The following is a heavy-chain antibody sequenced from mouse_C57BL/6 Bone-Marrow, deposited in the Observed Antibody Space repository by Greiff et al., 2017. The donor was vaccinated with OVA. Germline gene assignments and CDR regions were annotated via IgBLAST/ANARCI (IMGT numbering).Heavy chain of an antibody. CDR1: GYAFSSYW. CDR2: IYPGDGDT. J-gene: IGHJ3*01. D-gene: IGHD2-4*01. Sequence: VQLQASGAELVKPGASVKISCKASGYAFSSYWMNWVKQRPGKGLEWIGQIYPGDGDTNYNGKFKGKATLTADKSSSTAYMQLSSLTSEDSAVYFCAREGVYDYGFAYWGQGTLVTVSA. V-gene: IGHV1-80*01. CDR3: AREGVYDYGFAY.